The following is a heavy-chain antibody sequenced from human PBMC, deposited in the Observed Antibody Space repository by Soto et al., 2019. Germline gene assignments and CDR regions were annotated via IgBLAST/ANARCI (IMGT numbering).Heavy chain of an antibody. CDR2: IYSSGAT. J-gene: IGHJ4*02. CDR3: ARDRGSDYDSTSGYYYY. CDR1: GSSLSNSYYY. Sequence: PSETLSLTCTVSGSSLSNSYYYWTWLRPPPGKGLEWIGYIYSSGATSYNPSLESRVTISGDTSKNQFSLRLSSVTAADTAVYYCARDRGSDYDSTSGYYYYWGQGTLVTVSS. D-gene: IGHD3-22*01. V-gene: IGHV4-30-4*01.